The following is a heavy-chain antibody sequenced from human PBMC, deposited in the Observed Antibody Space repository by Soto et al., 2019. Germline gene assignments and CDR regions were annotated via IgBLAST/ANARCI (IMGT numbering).Heavy chain of an antibody. D-gene: IGHD1-20*01. CDR1: GFSLSTSGMC. CDR2: IDWDDDK. Sequence: GSGPTLVNPTQTLTLTCTFSGFSLSTSGMCVSWIRQPPGKALEWLALIDWDDDKYYSTSLKTRLTISKDTSKNQVVLTMTNMDPVDTATYYCALAFYKWNDAPPYYYGMDVWGQGTTVTV. CDR3: ALAFYKWNDAPPYYYGMDV. V-gene: IGHV2-70*01. J-gene: IGHJ6*02.